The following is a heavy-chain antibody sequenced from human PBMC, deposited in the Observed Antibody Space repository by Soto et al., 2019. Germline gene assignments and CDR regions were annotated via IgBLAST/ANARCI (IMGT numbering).Heavy chain of an antibody. CDR2: IYYSGST. V-gene: IGHV4-39*01. D-gene: IGHD3-10*01. CDR3: ARLYYGSGSGFDY. J-gene: IGHJ4*02. CDR1: GGSISSSSYY. Sequence: SETLSLTCTVSGGSISSSSYYWGWIRQPPGKGLEWIGSIYYSGSTYYNPSLKSRATISVDTSKNQFSLKLSSVTAADTAVYYCARLYYGSGSGFDYWGQGTLVTVSS.